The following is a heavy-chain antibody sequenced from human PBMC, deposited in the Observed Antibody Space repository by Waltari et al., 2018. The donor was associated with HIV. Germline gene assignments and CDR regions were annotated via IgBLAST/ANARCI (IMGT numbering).Heavy chain of an antibody. J-gene: IGHJ4*02. V-gene: IGHV3-30-3*01. Sequence: QVQLVESGGGVVQPGRSRRLSFAASGFTFSSFGMHWFRQAPGKGLEWVAVISNDGSSKYYADSVKGRFTISRDNSKNTLYLHMNSLRAEDTAVYYCASPFYSDSTTYYYGLDYWGQGTLVTVSS. CDR1: GFTFSSFG. CDR3: ASPFYSDSTTYYYGLDY. CDR2: ISNDGSSK. D-gene: IGHD3-22*01.